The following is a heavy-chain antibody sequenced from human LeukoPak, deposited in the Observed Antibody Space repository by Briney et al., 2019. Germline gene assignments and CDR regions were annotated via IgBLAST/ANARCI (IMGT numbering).Heavy chain of an antibody. V-gene: IGHV1-69*05. CDR2: IIPIFGTA. J-gene: IGHJ4*02. CDR1: GGTFSSYA. CDR3: ARIQDMVRGVTDY. D-gene: IGHD3-10*01. Sequence: SVKVSCKASGGTFSSYAISWVRQAPGQGLEWMGRIIPIFGTANYAQKFQGRVTITTDESTSAAYMELSSLRSEDTAVYYCARIQDMVRGVTDYWGQGTLVTVSS.